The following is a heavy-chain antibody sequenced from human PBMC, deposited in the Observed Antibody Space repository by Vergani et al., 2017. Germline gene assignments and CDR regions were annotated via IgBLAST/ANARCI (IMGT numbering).Heavy chain of an antibody. D-gene: IGHD3-3*01. CDR3: ARDPRAPYDFWSGYYYYYMDV. Sequence: EVQLVESGGGLVQPGGSLRLSCAASGFTFSSYWMSWVRQAPGKGLEWVANIKQDGSEKYYVDSVKGRFTISRDNAKNSLYLQMNSLRAEDTAVYYCARDPRAPYDFWSGYYYYYMDVWGKGTTVTVSS. CDR1: GFTFSSYW. CDR2: IKQDGSEK. V-gene: IGHV3-7*01. J-gene: IGHJ6*03.